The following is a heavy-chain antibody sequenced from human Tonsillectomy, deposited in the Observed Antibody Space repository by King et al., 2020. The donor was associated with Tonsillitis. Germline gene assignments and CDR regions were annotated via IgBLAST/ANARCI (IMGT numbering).Heavy chain of an antibody. CDR3: ARDRGYSSGWYPTYYYYYGMDV. V-gene: IGHV3-48*04. CDR1: GFTFSSYS. D-gene: IGHD6-19*01. Sequence: VQLVESGGGLVQPGGSLRLSCAASGFTFSSYSMNWVRQAPRKGLEWVSYISSSSSTIYYADSVKGRFTISRDNAKNSLYLQMNSLRAEDTAVYYCARDRGYSSGWYPTYYYYYGMDVWGQGTTVTVSS. J-gene: IGHJ6*02. CDR2: ISSSSSTI.